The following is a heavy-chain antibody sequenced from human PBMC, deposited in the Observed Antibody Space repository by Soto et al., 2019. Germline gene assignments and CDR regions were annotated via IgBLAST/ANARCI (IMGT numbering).Heavy chain of an antibody. CDR2: ISTDASST. Sequence: EVQLGESGGGLVQPGGSLRLSCAASGFTFSSYWMHWVRQAPGKGLVWVSSISTDASSTSYADPVKGRFTISRDNAKNTLYLQMNSVRAEDTAVYYCASLPNKSAQNWGQGTLGIVSP. CDR1: GFTFSSYW. V-gene: IGHV3-74*01. CDR3: ASLPNKSAQN. J-gene: IGHJ1*01.